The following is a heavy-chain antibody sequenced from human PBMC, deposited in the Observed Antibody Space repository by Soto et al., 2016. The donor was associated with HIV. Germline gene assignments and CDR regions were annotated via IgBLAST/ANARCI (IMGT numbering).Heavy chain of an antibody. J-gene: IGHJ4*02. CDR1: GFTFSYAW. Sequence: EVQLVESGGGLVKPGGSLRISCAASGFTFSYAWMSWVRQAPGKGLEWVGHIKSRSDGGTTDYAAFVKGRFTISRDDSKNTLYLQMNSLETEDTAVYYCTKQVNCGGDCPLDYWGQGTLVTVSS. V-gene: IGHV3-15*01. D-gene: IGHD2-21*01. CDR3: TKQVNCGGDCPLDY. CDR2: IKSRSDGGTT.